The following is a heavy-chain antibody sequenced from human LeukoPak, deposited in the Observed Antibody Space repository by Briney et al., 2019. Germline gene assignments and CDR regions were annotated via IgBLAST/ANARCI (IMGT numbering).Heavy chain of an antibody. CDR2: INPSGGST. J-gene: IGHJ5*02. V-gene: IGHV1-46*03. D-gene: IGHD3-3*01. CDR1: GYTFTSYY. Sequence: ASVKVSCKASGYTFTSYYMHWVRQAPGQGLEWMGIINPSGGSTSYAQKFQGRVTMTRDTSTSTVYMELSSLRSEDTAVYYCAGALTITIFGVVRRRGWFDPWGQGTLVTVSS. CDR3: AGALTITIFGVVRRRGWFDP.